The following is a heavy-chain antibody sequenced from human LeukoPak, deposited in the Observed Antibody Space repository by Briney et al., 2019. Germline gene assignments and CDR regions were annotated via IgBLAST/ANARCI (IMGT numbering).Heavy chain of an antibody. Sequence: SETLSLTCTVSGGSISSYYWSWIRQPPGKGLEWIGYIYYSGSTNYNPSLKSRVTISVDTSKNQFSLKLSSVTAADTAVYYCARGRRGYEYLGQASHFDYWGQGTLVTVSS. CDR2: IYYSGST. CDR1: GGSISSYY. J-gene: IGHJ4*02. CDR3: ARGRRGYEYLGQASHFDY. D-gene: IGHD5-12*01. V-gene: IGHV4-59*01.